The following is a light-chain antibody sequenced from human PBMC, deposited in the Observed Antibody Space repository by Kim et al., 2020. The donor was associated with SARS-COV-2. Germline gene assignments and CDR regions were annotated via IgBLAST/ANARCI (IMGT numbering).Light chain of an antibody. J-gene: IGLJ1*01. Sequence: SYELTQPPSVSVSPGQTASITCSGDKLGDKYACWYQQKPGQSPVVIMYQDNKRPSGIPERFSGSNSGNTATLTISGTQAMDEADYYCQVWDSGTAVFGTGTKVTVL. CDR3: QVWDSGTAV. CDR1: KLGDKY. CDR2: QDN. V-gene: IGLV3-1*01.